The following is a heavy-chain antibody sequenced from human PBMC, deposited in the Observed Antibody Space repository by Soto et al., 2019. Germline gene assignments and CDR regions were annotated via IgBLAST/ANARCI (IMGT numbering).Heavy chain of an antibody. CDR1: GFTFSSYW. CDR3: AIRHRPSYTSDY. CDR2: INADERRT. V-gene: IGHV3-74*01. D-gene: IGHD4-4*01. J-gene: IGHJ4*02. Sequence: EVQLVESGGGLVQPGGSLRLSCAASGFTFSSYWMHWVRQAPGKGLECVSRINADERRTSYADSVKGRFTISRDNAKNKLYLQMNSLRDDDTAIYYGAIRHRPSYTSDYWGQGTLVTVSS.